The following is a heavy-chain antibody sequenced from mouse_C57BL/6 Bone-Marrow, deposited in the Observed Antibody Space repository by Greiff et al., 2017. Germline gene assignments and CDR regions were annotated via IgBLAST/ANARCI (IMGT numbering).Heavy chain of an antibody. Sequence: VQLQQSGAELARPGASVKLSCKASGYTFTRYGISWVKQRTGQGLEWIGEIYPRSGTTYYNAKFQGKATLTADKSSSTAYMELRSLTSEDSAVYFCARSAPPLLSSYAMDYWGQGTSVTVSS. CDR3: ARSAPPLLSSYAMDY. V-gene: IGHV1-81*01. CDR1: GYTFTRYG. J-gene: IGHJ4*01. D-gene: IGHD6-2*01. CDR2: IYPRSGTT.